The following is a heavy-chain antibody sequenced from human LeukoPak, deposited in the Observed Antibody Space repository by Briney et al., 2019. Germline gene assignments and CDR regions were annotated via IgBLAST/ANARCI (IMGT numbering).Heavy chain of an antibody. CDR1: GVSISSSYSY. D-gene: IGHD3-16*01. CDR3: ARLSRFRYYMDV. Sequence: SETLSLTCTVSGVSISSSYSYWGWIRQPPGMGLEWIGSIYYTGNTYYNASLKSQVSISIDTSKNQFSLKLTSVTAADTAVYYCARLSRFRYYMDVWGKGTTVTVSS. CDR2: IYYTGNT. J-gene: IGHJ6*03. V-gene: IGHV4-39*01.